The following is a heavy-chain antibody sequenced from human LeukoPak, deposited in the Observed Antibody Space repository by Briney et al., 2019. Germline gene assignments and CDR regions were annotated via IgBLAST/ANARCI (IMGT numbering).Heavy chain of an antibody. V-gene: IGHV3-30*03. CDR1: GFRFSSFW. D-gene: IGHD6-19*01. Sequence: PGGSLRLSCTASGFRFSSFWMSWVRQAPGKGLEWVAVISYDGRNKYYADSVKGRFTISRDNSKNTLYLQMNSLRAEDTAVYYCARPFLYSSGWYYFDYWGQGTLVTVSS. J-gene: IGHJ4*02. CDR3: ARPFLYSSGWYYFDY. CDR2: ISYDGRNK.